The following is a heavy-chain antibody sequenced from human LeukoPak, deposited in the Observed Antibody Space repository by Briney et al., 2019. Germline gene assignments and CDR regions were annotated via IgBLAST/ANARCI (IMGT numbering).Heavy chain of an antibody. CDR3: ARRGSSGYYDY. CDR1: GRSISHYY. CDR2: IFYSGST. Sequence: WETLSLTCTLSGRSISHYYWSWFRQPPGGGLEWVGYIFYSGSTNYNTSRKSRLTISLDTSRNQISLKVSSGTAADTPMYYCARRGSSGYYDYWGERSLVTVSS. J-gene: IGHJ4*02. D-gene: IGHD3-22*01. V-gene: IGHV4-59*08.